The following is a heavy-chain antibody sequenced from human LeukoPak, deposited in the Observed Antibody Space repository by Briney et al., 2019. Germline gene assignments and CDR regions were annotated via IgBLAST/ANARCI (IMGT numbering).Heavy chain of an antibody. CDR3: ARDRCTSTSCYLLAPLGTSPDAFDI. J-gene: IGHJ3*02. Sequence: GSSVKVSCKASGGTFSSYAISWVRQAPGQGLEWMGRIIPILGIANYAQKFQGRVTITADKSTSTAYMELRSLRSDDSAVYYCARDRCTSTSCYLLAPLGTSPDAFDIWGLGTMVTVSS. V-gene: IGHV1-69*04. CDR2: IIPILGIA. D-gene: IGHD2-2*01. CDR1: GGTFSSYA.